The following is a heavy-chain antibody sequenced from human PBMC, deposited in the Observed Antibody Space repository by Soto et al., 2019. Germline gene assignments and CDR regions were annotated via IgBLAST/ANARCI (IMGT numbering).Heavy chain of an antibody. Sequence: LXLSCAASGFTLSSDAMSWVRQAPGKGLEWVSAISGSGGSTYYADSVKGRFTISRDNSKNTLYLQMNSLRAEDTAVYYCAKDPLEIQLWPKYYFDYWRQGTLVTVSS. V-gene: IGHV3-23*01. CDR3: AKDPLEIQLWPKYYFDY. J-gene: IGHJ4*02. D-gene: IGHD5-18*01. CDR1: GFTLSSDA. CDR2: ISGSGGST.